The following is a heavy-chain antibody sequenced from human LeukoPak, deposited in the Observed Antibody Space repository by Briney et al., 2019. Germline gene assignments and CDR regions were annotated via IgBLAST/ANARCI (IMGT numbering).Heavy chain of an antibody. CDR2: IYPGDSDT. J-gene: IGHJ3*02. V-gene: IGHV5-51*01. CDR1: GYSFTSYW. Sequence: GESLKISCKGSGYSFTSYWIGWVRQIPGKGLEWMGIIYPGDSDTRFSPSFQGQVTISPDKSISTAYLQWSSLKASDTAMYYCARGGSSWPDAFDIWGQGTMVTVSS. CDR3: ARGGSSWPDAFDI. D-gene: IGHD6-13*01.